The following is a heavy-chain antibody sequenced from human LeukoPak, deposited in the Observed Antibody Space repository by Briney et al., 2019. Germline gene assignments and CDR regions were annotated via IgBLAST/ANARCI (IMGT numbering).Heavy chain of an antibody. V-gene: IGHV3-74*01. CDR2: IISDGSSA. J-gene: IGHJ4*02. CDR3: AKDRGTAMVAFDY. Sequence: GGSLRLSCAASGFTFSSYWMHWVRQAPGKGLVWVSRIISDGSSASYADSVKGRFTISRDNSKNTLYLQMNSLRAEDTAVYYCAKDRGTAMVAFDYWGQGTLVTVSS. D-gene: IGHD5-18*01. CDR1: GFTFSSYW.